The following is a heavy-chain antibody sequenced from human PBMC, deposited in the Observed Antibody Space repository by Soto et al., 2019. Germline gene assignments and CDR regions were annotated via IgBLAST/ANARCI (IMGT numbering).Heavy chain of an antibody. J-gene: IGHJ5*02. D-gene: IGHD3-22*01. Sequence: PGGSLRLSCAASGFTFSSYSMNWVRQAPGKGLEWVSYISSSSSTIYYADSVKGRFTISRDNAKNSLYLQMNSLRAEDTAVYYCAKSNSSGSNNWFDPWGQGTLVTVSS. CDR1: GFTFSSYS. CDR3: AKSNSSGSNNWFDP. V-gene: IGHV3-48*01. CDR2: ISSSSSTI.